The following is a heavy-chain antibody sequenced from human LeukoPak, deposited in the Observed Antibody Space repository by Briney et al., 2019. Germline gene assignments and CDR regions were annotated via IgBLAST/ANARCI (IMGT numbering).Heavy chain of an antibody. V-gene: IGHV3-23*01. CDR3: ARASVGSTWIFDY. CDR2: ISYSGGST. Sequence: GGSLRLSCAASGFTFNNYAMSWVRQAPGKGLGWVSSISYSGGSTFYADSVKGRFTISRDNSKNTLFLQLNSLRADDTAAYYCARASVGSTWIFDYWGQGTLVTVSS. J-gene: IGHJ4*02. CDR1: GFTFNNYA. D-gene: IGHD4-23*01.